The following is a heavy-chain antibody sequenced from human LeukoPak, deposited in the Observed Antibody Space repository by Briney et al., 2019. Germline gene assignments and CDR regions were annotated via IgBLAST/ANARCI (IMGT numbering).Heavy chain of an antibody. J-gene: IGHJ4*02. V-gene: IGHV1-69*13. D-gene: IGHD6-13*01. Sequence: SVNVSCKASGGTFSSYAISWVRQAAGQGLERMGGIIPIFGTANYAQKFQGRVTITADESTSTAYMELSSLRSEDTAVYYCAARSIAAAGGYFDYWGQGTLVTVSS. CDR1: GGTFSSYA. CDR2: IIPIFGTA. CDR3: AARSIAAAGGYFDY.